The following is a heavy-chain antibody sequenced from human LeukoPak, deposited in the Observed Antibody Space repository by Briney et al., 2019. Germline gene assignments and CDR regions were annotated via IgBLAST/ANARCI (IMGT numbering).Heavy chain of an antibody. CDR1: GGSISGSSYY. V-gene: IGHV4-39*02. D-gene: IGHD2-15*01. Sequence: SETLSLTCTVSGGSISGSSYYWGWIRQPPGKGLEWIGSIYYSGSTYYNPSLKSRVTISVDTSKNQFSLKLNSVTATDTAVYYCARDPYCSGGSCYSVFDPWGQGTLVTVSS. CDR2: IYYSGST. CDR3: ARDPYCSGGSCYSVFDP. J-gene: IGHJ5*02.